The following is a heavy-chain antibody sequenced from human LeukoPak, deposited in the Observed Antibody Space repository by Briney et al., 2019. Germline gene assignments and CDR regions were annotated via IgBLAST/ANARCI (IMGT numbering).Heavy chain of an antibody. J-gene: IGHJ4*02. CDR2: ISSSGSTI. CDR3: ARVGPYGDYFDY. Sequence: GGSLRLSCAASGFTFSSYEMNWVRQAPGKGLEWVSYISSSGSTIYYADSVKGRFTISRDNAKNSLYLQINTLRAEDTAVYYCARVGPYGDYFDYWGQGTLVSVSS. D-gene: IGHD4-17*01. V-gene: IGHV3-48*03. CDR1: GFTFSSYE.